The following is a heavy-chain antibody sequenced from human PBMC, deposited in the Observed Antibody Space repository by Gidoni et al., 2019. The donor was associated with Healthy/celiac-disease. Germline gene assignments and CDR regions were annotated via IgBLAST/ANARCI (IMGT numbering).Heavy chain of an antibody. V-gene: IGHV3-30-3*01. D-gene: IGHD3-3*01. CDR3: AREYTIFGVANYYYYGMDV. CDR1: GFTFSSYA. J-gene: IGHJ6*02. Sequence: QVQLVESGGGVVQPGRSLGLSCAASGFTFSSYAMHWVRQAPGKGLEWVAVISYYGSNKYYADSVKGRFTISRDNSKNTLYLQMNSLRAEDTAVYYCAREYTIFGVANYYYYGMDVWGQGTTVTVSS. CDR2: ISYYGSNK.